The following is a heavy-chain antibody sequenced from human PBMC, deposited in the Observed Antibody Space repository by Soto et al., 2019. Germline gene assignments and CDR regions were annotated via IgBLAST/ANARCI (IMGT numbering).Heavy chain of an antibody. CDR1: GGSISSSSYY. CDR2: IYYSGST. CDR3: ARHGIAVAATVS. D-gene: IGHD6-19*01. Sequence: QLQLQESGPGLVKPSETLSLTCTVSGGSISSSSYYWGWIRQPPGKGLEWIGSIYYSGSTYYNPALKRRVTISVDTSKNQCSLKLSSVTAADTAVYYCARHGIAVAATVSWGQGTLVTVSS. J-gene: IGHJ5*02. V-gene: IGHV4-39*01.